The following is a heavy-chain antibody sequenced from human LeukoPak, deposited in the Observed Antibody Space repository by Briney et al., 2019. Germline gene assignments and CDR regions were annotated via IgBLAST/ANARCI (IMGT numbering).Heavy chain of an antibody. V-gene: IGHV3-30*18. CDR3: AKGGRGLTGYQQPDDY. Sequence: GRSPRLSCAASGFTFSSYGMHWVRQAPGKGLEWVAVISYDGSNKYYADSVKGRFTISRDNSKNTLYLQMNSLRAEDTAVYYCAKGGRGLTGYQQPDDYWGQGTLVTVSS. J-gene: IGHJ4*02. CDR1: GFTFSSYG. CDR2: ISYDGSNK. D-gene: IGHD3-9*01.